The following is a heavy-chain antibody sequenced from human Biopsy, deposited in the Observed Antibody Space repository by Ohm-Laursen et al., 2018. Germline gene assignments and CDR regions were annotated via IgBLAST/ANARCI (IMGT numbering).Heavy chain of an antibody. CDR1: GYTFTNYY. V-gene: IGHV1-46*01. Sequence: ASVKVSCKASGYTFTNYYLHWVRQAPGQGLQWMGRINPNNDNTIYAQQFQGRVTMTKDTSTSTVYMDLSSLTFDDSAVYYCARGPRGLVAITATAYYFDFWGQGNPVTVSS. J-gene: IGHJ4*02. CDR2: INPNNDNT. CDR3: ARGPRGLVAITATAYYFDF. D-gene: IGHD1-14*01.